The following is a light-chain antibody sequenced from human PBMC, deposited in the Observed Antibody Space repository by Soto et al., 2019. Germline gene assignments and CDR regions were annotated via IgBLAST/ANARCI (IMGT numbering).Light chain of an antibody. CDR3: QQYDSYYLT. CDR2: DAS. CDR1: QSISSW. V-gene: IGKV1-5*01. J-gene: IGKJ1*01. Sequence: DIQMTQSPSTLSASIGDRVTITCRASQSISSWLAWYQQKPGKAPKLLIYDASKLESGVPSRFSGSGSGTGFRLVISSLQTDDLATSYCQQYDSYYLTSSQGTKVHSK.